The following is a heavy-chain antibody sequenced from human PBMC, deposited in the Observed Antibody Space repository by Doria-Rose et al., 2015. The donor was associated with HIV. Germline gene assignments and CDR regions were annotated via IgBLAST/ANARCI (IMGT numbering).Heavy chain of an antibody. D-gene: IGHD3-3*01. J-gene: IGHJ2*01. V-gene: IGHV4-38-2*02. CDR2: IHHSGTT. Sequence: VQLQESGPGLVKPSETLSLTCTVSGYSISSGYYWGWIRQPPGKGLEWIGSIHHSGTTYYNPSLKSRVPISVDTSKTQFSRKLSSVTAADTAVYYCARSLQFLEWLFNTEGDWYFDLWGRGTLVTVSS. CDR3: ARSLQFLEWLFNTEGDWYFDL. CDR1: GYSISSGYY.